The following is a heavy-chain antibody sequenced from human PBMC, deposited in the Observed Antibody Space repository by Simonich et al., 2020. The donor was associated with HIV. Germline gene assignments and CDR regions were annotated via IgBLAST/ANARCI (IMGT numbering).Heavy chain of an antibody. D-gene: IGHD6-19*01. CDR3: AKGQWLVGEYFQH. V-gene: IGHV3-7*03. CDR1: GFTFSSYW. Sequence: EVQLVESGGGLVKWGGSLRLSCAASGFTFSSYWMSWVRPAPGRGLEGVDNKSEHGIEKNYVDSVKGRFTISRDNAKNSLYLQMNSLRAEDTALYYCAKGQWLVGEYFQHWGQGTLVTVSS. CDR2: KSEHGIEK. J-gene: IGHJ1*01.